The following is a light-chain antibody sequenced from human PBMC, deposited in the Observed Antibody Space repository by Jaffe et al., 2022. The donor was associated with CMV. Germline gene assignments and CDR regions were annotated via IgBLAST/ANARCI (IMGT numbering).Light chain of an antibody. J-gene: IGKJ2*01. CDR2: GAS. CDR1: QSVTSSY. CDR3: QHYGSSPPYT. V-gene: IGKV3-20*01. Sequence: EIVLTQSPGTLSLSPGERASLSCRASQSVTSSYLNWYQQKPGQAPNLLIYGASSRATGIPDRFSGSGSGTDFTLTISSLEPEDFAVYYCQHYGSSPPYTFGQGTKLEIK.